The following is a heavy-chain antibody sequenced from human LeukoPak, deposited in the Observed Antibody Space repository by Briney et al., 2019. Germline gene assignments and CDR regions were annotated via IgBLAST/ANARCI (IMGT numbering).Heavy chain of an antibody. CDR3: ARGRSLRRPFDY. CDR2: INGSGSP. Sequence: SETLSLTCAVYGGSFSGYYWSWIRQPPGGGGEWIGEINGSGSPNYNPSIKSRLTTSVNTTKHQFSLKPSSVPAAETAVYYCARGRSLRRPFDYWGRGSLVTVSS. V-gene: IGHV4-34*01. CDR1: GGSFSGYY. J-gene: IGHJ4*02.